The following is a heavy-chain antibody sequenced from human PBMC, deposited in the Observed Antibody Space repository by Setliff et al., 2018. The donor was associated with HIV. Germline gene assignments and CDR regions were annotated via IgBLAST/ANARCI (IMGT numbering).Heavy chain of an antibody. V-gene: IGHV3-30*04. J-gene: IGHJ4*02. CDR1: GFTFRSHA. CDR3: ARDQILSRASRFCSGGSCFYFDS. CDR2: ISYDGTKT. D-gene: IGHD2-15*01. Sequence: HPGGSLRLSCAASGFTFRSHAVHWVRQAPGKGLEWVAIISYDGTKTHYTDSVKGRFTISRDNSKNILYLQMNNLRAEDTAMYFCARDQILSRASRFCSGGSCFYFDSWGQGTLVTVSS.